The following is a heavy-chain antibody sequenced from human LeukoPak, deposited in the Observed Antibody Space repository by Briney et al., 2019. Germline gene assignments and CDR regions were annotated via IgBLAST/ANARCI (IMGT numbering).Heavy chain of an antibody. CDR1: GFTFSSYW. J-gene: IGHJ2*01. CDR2: INQDGSET. Sequence: AGGSLRLSCAASGFTFSSYWMSWVRQAPGKGLEWVANINQDGSETDYVDSLRGRFTISRDNAKNSLYLQIDGLRAEDTAVYYCALAFGLTFVVIPSPWYFARWGRGNLVTVSS. CDR3: ALAFGLTFVVIPSPWYFAR. D-gene: IGHD2-21*01. V-gene: IGHV3-7*01.